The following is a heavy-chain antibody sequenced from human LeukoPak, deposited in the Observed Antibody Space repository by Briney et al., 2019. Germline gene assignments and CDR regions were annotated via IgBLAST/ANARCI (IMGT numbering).Heavy chain of an antibody. CDR2: INPNNGAT. CDR1: GYTFTAYY. V-gene: IGHV1-2*02. D-gene: IGHD6-19*01. J-gene: IGHJ4*02. CDR3: ANSAWLAPENY. Sequence: ASVKASCKASGYTFTAYYMHWVRQAPGQGLEWMGWINPNNGATIYAQNFQGRVTMTRDTSISTVYMELSSLRSDDTAVYYCANSAWLAPENYWGQGTLVTVSS.